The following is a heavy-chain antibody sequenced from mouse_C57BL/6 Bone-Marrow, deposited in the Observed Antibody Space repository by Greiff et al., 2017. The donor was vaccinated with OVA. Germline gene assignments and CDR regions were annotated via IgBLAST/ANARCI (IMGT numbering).Heavy chain of an antibody. D-gene: IGHD2-5*01. CDR1: GYTFTGYW. CDR2: ILPGGGST. CDR3: ARWAYYSNFYFDY. Sequence: QVQLQQSGAELMKPGASVKLSCKATGYTFTGYWIEWVKQRPGHGLEWIGEILPGGGSTNYNEKFKGKATFTADTSSNTAYMQLSSLTTEDSAIYYGARWAYYSNFYFDYWGQGTTLTVSS. V-gene: IGHV1-9*01. J-gene: IGHJ2*01.